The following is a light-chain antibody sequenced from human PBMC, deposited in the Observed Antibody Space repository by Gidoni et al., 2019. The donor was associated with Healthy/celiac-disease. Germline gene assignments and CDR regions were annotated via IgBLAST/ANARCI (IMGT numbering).Light chain of an antibody. CDR3: QQRSNWPPYT. CDR2: DAS. V-gene: IGKV3-11*01. Sequence: EIVLTQSPATLSLSPGERATLSCRASQRVSSYLAWYQQKPGQAPRLLIYDASNRATGIPARFSGSGSGTDFTLTISSLYPEDFAVYYCQQRSNWPPYTFGQGTKLEIK. CDR1: QRVSSY. J-gene: IGKJ2*01.